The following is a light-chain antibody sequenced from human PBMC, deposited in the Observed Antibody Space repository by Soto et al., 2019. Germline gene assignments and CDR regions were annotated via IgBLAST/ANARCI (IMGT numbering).Light chain of an antibody. CDR3: QQYNNWPIT. CDR1: QSVSSN. V-gene: IGKV3-15*01. CDR2: GAS. J-gene: IGKJ5*01. Sequence: EIVLTQSPATLSVSPGERATLSCRASQSVSSNLAWYQQKPGQAPRLLIFGASTRATGIPARVRGSGSGTEFSLTVSSLQSEDFAVYYCQQYNNWPITFGQGTRLEIK.